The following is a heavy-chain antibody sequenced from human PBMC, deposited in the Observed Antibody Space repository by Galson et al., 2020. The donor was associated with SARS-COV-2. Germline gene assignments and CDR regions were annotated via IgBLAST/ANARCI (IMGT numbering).Heavy chain of an antibody. CDR3: ARGRGGYYGMDV. CDR2: MNPKSGNT. J-gene: IGHJ6*02. CDR1: GYTFTSYD. V-gene: IGHV1-8*01. Sequence: ASVKVSCKASGYTFTSYDINWVRQATGQGLEWMGWMNPKSGNTGYAQKFQGRVTMTRNNSISTAYMELSSLRSEDTAVYYCARGRGGYYGMDVWGQGTTVTVSS. D-gene: IGHD3-10*01.